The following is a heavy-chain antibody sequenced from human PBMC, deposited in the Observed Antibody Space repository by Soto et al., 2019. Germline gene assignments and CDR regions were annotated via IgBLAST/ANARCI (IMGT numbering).Heavy chain of an antibody. CDR2: IYYSGNT. CDR3: VRYRRTNKCPCDY. Sequence: TLSLTCAVSGGSISSGGSSWGWIRQPPGKGLEWIGYIYYSGNTYFNPSLKGRVTLSVDTSKNQFALNLSSVTAADTAVYYCVRYRRTNKCPCDYWGQGTLVTVS. D-gene: IGHD2-2*01. CDR1: GGSISSGGSS. V-gene: IGHV4-30-4*08. J-gene: IGHJ4*02.